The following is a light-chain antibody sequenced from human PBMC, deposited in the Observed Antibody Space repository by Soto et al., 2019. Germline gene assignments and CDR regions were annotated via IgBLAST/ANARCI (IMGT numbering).Light chain of an antibody. CDR2: GAS. CDR3: QQYNNWPPQLT. Sequence: EIVMTQSTATLSVSPGERATLSCRASQSVSSNLAWYQQKPGQAPRLLIYGASTRATGIPARFSGSGSGTEFTLTISSLQSEDSAVYYCQQYNNWPPQLTFGGGTKVEIK. CDR1: QSVSSN. V-gene: IGKV3-15*01. J-gene: IGKJ4*01.